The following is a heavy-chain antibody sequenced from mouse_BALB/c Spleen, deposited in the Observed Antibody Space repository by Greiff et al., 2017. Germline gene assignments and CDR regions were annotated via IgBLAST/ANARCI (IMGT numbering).Heavy chain of an antibody. CDR2: IYPGSGNT. CDR3: ARVRYGNYPDYFDY. CDR1: GYTFTDYY. D-gene: IGHD2-10*02. J-gene: IGHJ2*01. Sequence: QVQLQQSGAELARPGASVKLSCKASGYTFTDYYINWVKQRTGQGLEWIGEIYPGSGNTYYNEKFKGKATLTADKSSSTAYMQLSSLTSEDSAVYFCARVRYGNYPDYFDYWGQGTTLTVSS. V-gene: IGHV1-77*01.